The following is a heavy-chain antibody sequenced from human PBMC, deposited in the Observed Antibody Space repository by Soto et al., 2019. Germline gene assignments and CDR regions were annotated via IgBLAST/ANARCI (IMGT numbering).Heavy chain of an antibody. Sequence: GGSLRLSCAASGFTFSSYGMHWVRQAPGKGLEWVAVISYDGSNKYYADSVKGRFTISRDNSKNTLYLQMNSLRAEDTAVYYCAKEVIAVTTPMDYCGMDVWGQGTPVTVSS. V-gene: IGHV3-30*18. CDR1: GFTFSSYG. CDR2: ISYDGSNK. J-gene: IGHJ6*02. CDR3: AKEVIAVTTPMDYCGMDV. D-gene: IGHD4-17*01.